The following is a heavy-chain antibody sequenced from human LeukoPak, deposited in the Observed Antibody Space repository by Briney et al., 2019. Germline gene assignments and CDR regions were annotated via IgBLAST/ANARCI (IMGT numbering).Heavy chain of an antibody. J-gene: IGHJ3*02. D-gene: IGHD3-10*01. V-gene: IGHV3-48*03. CDR2: ISSSGSTI. Sequence: GGSLRLSCAASGFTFSSYEMNWVRQAPGKGLEWVSYISSSGSTIYYADSVKGRFTISRDNAKNSLYLQMNSLRAEDTAVYYCARGMVRGVIESDAFDIWGQGTMVTVSS. CDR3: ARGMVRGVIESDAFDI. CDR1: GFTFSSYE.